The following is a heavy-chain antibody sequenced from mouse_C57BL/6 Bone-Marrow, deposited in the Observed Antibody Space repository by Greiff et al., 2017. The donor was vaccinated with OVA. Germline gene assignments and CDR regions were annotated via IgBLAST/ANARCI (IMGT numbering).Heavy chain of an antibody. J-gene: IGHJ1*03. Sequence: VKLMESGAELVKPGASVKMSCKASGYTFTTYPIEWMKQNHGKSLEWIGNFHPYNDDTKYNEKFKGKATLTVEKSSSTVYLELSRLTSDDSAVYYCARGRSNYSYWYFDVWGTGTTVTVSS. D-gene: IGHD2-5*01. CDR2: FHPYNDDT. V-gene: IGHV1-47*01. CDR3: ARGRSNYSYWYFDV. CDR1: GYTFTTYP.